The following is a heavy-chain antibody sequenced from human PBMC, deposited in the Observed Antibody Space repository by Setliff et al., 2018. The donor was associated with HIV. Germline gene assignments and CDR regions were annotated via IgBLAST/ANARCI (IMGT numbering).Heavy chain of an antibody. CDR1: GGSISSSTYY. D-gene: IGHD3-9*01. CDR2: IYSGGTT. J-gene: IGHJ4*02. Sequence: ETLSLTCTVSGGSISSSTYYWGWIRQPPGKGLEWVSLIYSGGTTYYADSVRGRFTISRDNSKDTLYLEMNSLRPEDTALYFCARAGTDYYYFLVNWGQGTLVTVSS. V-gene: IGHV3-66*02. CDR3: ARAGTDYYYFLVN.